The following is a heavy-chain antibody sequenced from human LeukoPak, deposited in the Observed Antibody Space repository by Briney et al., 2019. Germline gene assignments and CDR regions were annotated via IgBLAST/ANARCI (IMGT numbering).Heavy chain of an antibody. V-gene: IGHV4-39*01. Sequence: SETLSLTCTVSGDSISSSYHYWGWIRQPPGKGLEWIGNIYYSGSTYYNPSLKSRVTISVDTSKSQFSLNLSSVTAADTAVYYCARQDVHRVYGLDVWGQGTMVTVSS. J-gene: IGHJ3*01. D-gene: IGHD5-24*01. CDR2: IYYSGST. CDR1: GDSISSSYHY. CDR3: ARQDVHRVYGLDV.